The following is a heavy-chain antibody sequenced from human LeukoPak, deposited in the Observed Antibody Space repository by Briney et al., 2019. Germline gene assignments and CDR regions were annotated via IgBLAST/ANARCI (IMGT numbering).Heavy chain of an antibody. D-gene: IGHD3/OR15-3a*01. Sequence: ASVKVSCKASGYTFTSYDINWVRQATGQGLEWMGWMNPNSGNTGYAQKFQGRVTMTKNTSITTAYMELSRLRSEDTAVYYCARALSWTTDSYYYMDVWGKGTTVTVS. V-gene: IGHV1-8*01. J-gene: IGHJ6*03. CDR1: GYTFTSYD. CDR2: MNPNSGNT. CDR3: ARALSWTTDSYYYMDV.